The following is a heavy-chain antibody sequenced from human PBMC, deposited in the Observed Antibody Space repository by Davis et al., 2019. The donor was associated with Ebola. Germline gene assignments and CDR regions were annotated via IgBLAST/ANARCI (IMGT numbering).Heavy chain of an antibody. CDR1: GASISSNNDY. V-gene: IGHV4-39*07. D-gene: IGHD3-22*01. CDR2: VYYSGST. J-gene: IGHJ3*02. CDR3: ARDRSGLAADDAFDI. Sequence: PGGSLRLSCTVSGASISSNNDYWGWIRQPPGKGLEWIGSVYYSGSTHYNPSLKSRLTISVDMSKNQFSLKLNSLTAADTAVYYCARDRSGLAADDAFDIWGQGTMVTVSS.